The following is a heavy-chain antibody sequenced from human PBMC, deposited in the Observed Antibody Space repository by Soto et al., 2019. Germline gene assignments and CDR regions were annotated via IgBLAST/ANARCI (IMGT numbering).Heavy chain of an antibody. CDR1: GGTFSSYA. CDR3: ARELELPSYFDR. D-gene: IGHD1-7*01. J-gene: IGHJ2*01. Sequence: QVQLVQSGAELKRPGSSVKVSCKASGGTFSSYAISWVRQAPGQGLEWMGGIIPIFGSANYAQKFQGRVTITADESTSTAYMELSSLRSEDTAVYYCARELELPSYFDRWGRGTLVTVSS. V-gene: IGHV1-69*12. CDR2: IIPIFGSA.